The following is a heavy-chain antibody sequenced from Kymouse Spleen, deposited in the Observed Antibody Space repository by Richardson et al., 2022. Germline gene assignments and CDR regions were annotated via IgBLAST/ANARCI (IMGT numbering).Heavy chain of an antibody. D-gene: IGHD5-18,IGHD5-18*01. Sequence: EVQLVESGGGLVQPGGSLRLSCAASGFTFSSYAMSWVRQAPGKGLEWVSAISGSGGSTYYADSVKGRFTISRDNSKNTLYLQMNSLRAEDTAVYYCAKERGGYSYGHYYYYYGMDVWGQGTTVTVSS. CDR1: GFTFSSYA. J-gene: IGHJ6*02. V-gene: IGHV3-23*04. CDR2: ISGSGGST. CDR3: AKERGGYSYGHYYYYYGMDV.